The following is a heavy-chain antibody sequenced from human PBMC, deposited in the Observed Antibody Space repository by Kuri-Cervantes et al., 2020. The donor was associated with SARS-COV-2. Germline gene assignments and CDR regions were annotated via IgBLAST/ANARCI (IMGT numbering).Heavy chain of an antibody. J-gene: IGHJ6*03. CDR2: ISGSGGST. CDR1: GFTFSSYA. Sequence: GESLKISCAASGFTFSSYAMHWVRQAPGKGLEWVSAISGSGGSTYYADSVKGRFTISRDNSKNTLYLQMNSLRAEDTAVYYCAKDLKDYYYYMDVWGKGTTVTVS. CDR3: AKDLKDYYYYMDV. V-gene: IGHV3-23*01.